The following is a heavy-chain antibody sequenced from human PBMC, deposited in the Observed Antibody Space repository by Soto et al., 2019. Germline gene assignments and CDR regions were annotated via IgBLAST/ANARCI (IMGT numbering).Heavy chain of an antibody. CDR3: ARDYSSSWYQHLDSYYYYGMDV. J-gene: IGHJ6*02. CDR2: IYSGGST. V-gene: IGHV3-66*01. D-gene: IGHD6-13*01. CDR1: GFTVSSNY. Sequence: GGSLRLSCAASGFTVSSNYMSWVRQAPGKGLEWVSVIYSGGSTYYADSVKGRFTISRDNSKNTLYLQMNSLRAEDKAVYYCARDYSSSWYQHLDSYYYYGMDVWGQGTTVTVSS.